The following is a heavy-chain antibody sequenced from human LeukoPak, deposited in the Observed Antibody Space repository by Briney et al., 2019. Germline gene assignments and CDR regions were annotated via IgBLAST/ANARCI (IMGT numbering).Heavy chain of an antibody. CDR2: IYYSGST. J-gene: IGHJ4*02. Sequence: SETLSLTCTVSGGSISSYYWSSIRQPPGKGREWLAYIYYSGSTNYNPPLKSRVTISVDTSKNQFSLKLSSVTAADTAVYYCAREGYDSSGYYYNYWGQGTLVTVSS. V-gene: IGHV4-59*01. D-gene: IGHD3-22*01. CDR1: GGSISSYY. CDR3: AREGYDSSGYYYNY.